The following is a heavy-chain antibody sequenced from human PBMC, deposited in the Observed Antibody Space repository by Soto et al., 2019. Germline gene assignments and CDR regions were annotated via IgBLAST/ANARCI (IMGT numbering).Heavy chain of an antibody. V-gene: IGHV4-59*01. CDR3: ARARYCSGGSCYPFDY. J-gene: IGHJ4*02. CDR1: GGSFSGYY. D-gene: IGHD2-15*01. CDR2: IYYSGST. Sequence: PSETLSLTCAVYGGSFSGYYLTWIRQPPGTGLEWIGYIYYSGSTNYNPSLKSRVTISVDTSKNQFSLKLSSVTAADTAVYYCARARYCSGGSCYPFDYWGQGTLVTVSS.